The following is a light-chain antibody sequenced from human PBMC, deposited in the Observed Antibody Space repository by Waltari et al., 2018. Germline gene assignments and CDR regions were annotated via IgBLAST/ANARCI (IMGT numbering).Light chain of an antibody. CDR3: MQGTHWRGYT. J-gene: IGKJ2*01. CDR1: QSLVYSDGKTY. V-gene: IGKV2-30*01. CDR2: KIS. Sequence: DVVMTQSPLSLLVNLGQPAFISCRTSQSLVYSDGKTYLNWFQQRPGQSPRRLIYKISSRDSVVPDRFSCNGSGTDVTLKSSRVEAEGIGVYYYMQGTHWRGYTFGQGTKLEIK.